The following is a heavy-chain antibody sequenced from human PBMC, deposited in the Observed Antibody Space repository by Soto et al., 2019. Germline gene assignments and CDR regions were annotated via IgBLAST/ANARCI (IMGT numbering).Heavy chain of an antibody. J-gene: IGHJ6*02. Sequence: QVQLVQSGAEVKKPGSSVKVSCKASGGTFSSYAISWVRQAPGQGLEWMGGIIPIFGTANYAQKFQGRVTITADKSTSTAYMELSSLRSEDTAVYYCARGQVGRYFDWLPARSKNYYYYGMDVWGQGTTVTVSS. D-gene: IGHD3-9*01. CDR1: GGTFSSYA. V-gene: IGHV1-69*06. CDR2: IIPIFGTA. CDR3: ARGQVGRYFDWLPARSKNYYYYGMDV.